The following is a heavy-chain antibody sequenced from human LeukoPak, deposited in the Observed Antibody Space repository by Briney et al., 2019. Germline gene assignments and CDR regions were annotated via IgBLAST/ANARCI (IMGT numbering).Heavy chain of an antibody. D-gene: IGHD3-16*01. CDR1: GFTFSNYW. V-gene: IGHV3-74*01. J-gene: IGHJ4*02. CDR3: ARGGSYGDY. Sequence: GGSLRLSCAASGFTFSNYWMRWVRQVPEKGLVWVSRVNPDGSSITYANSVKGRFASSRDNAKNTLYLQMNRLRVEDTAVYYCARGGSYGDYWGQGVLVTVSS. CDR2: VNPDGSSI.